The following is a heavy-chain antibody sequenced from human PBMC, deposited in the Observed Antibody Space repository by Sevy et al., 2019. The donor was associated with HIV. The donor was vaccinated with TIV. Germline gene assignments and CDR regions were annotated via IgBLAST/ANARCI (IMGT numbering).Heavy chain of an antibody. J-gene: IGHJ4*02. Sequence: GGSLRLSCAASGFTFSTYAMTWVRQAPGKGLEWVSVISASAGSTYYSDSVKGRFTISRDNSKNTLYLQMNSLRAEDTAVYYCAKDRVSGTYYTGDFDYWGQGTLVTFSS. CDR3: AKDRVSGTYYTGDFDY. V-gene: IGHV3-23*01. D-gene: IGHD3-10*01. CDR1: GFTFSTYA. CDR2: ISASAGST.